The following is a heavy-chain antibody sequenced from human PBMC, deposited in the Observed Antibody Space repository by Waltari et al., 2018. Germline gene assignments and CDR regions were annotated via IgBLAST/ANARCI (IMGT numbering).Heavy chain of an antibody. CDR1: GGSFSGYY. D-gene: IGHD3-10*01. CDR2: INHSGST. J-gene: IGHJ4*02. CDR3: ARTRGIHYYGSGSYDY. Sequence: QVQLQQWGAGLLKPSETLSLTCTVYGGSFSGYYWSWIRQPPGKGLEWIGEINHSGSTNYNPSLKSRVTRSVDTSKNQFSLKLSSVTAADTAVYYCARTRGIHYYGSGSYDYWGQGTLVTVSS. V-gene: IGHV4-34*01.